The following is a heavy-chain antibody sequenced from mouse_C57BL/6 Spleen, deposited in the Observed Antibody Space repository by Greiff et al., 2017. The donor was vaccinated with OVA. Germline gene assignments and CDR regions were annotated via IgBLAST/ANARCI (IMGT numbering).Heavy chain of an antibody. Sequence: EVQRVESGGGLVQPGGSLKLSCAASGFTFSDYYMYWVRQTPEKRLEWVAYISNGGGSTYYPDTVKGRFTISRDNAKNTLYLQMSRLKSEDTAMYYCARLDYDLYYFDYWGQGTTLTVSS. D-gene: IGHD2-4*01. CDR2: ISNGGGST. CDR3: ARLDYDLYYFDY. J-gene: IGHJ2*01. CDR1: GFTFSDYY. V-gene: IGHV5-12*01.